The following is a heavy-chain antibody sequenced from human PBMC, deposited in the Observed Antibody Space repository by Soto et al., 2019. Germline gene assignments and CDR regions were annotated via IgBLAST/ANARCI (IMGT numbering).Heavy chain of an antibody. Sequence: SETLSLTCAVYGGSFSGYYWSWIRQPPGKGLEWIGEINHSGSTNYNPSLKSRVTISVDTSKNQFSLKLSSVTAADTAVYYCARGDVLVSVEDVWGKGTTVTVSS. J-gene: IGHJ6*04. V-gene: IGHV4-34*01. CDR2: INHSGST. D-gene: IGHD3-9*01. CDR3: ARGDVLVSVEDV. CDR1: GGSFSGYY.